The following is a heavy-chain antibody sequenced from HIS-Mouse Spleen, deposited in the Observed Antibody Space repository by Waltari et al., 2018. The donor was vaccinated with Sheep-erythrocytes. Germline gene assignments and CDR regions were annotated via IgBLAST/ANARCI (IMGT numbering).Heavy chain of an antibody. CDR1: GFTFSSYS. V-gene: IGHV3-21*01. CDR2: ISSSSSYI. Sequence: CAASGFTFSSYSMNWVRQAPGKGLEWVSSISSSSSYIYYADSVKGRFTNSRDNAKNSLYLQMNSLRAEDTAVYYCARVASGATFDYWGQGTLVTVSS. D-gene: IGHD1-26*01. J-gene: IGHJ4*02. CDR3: ARVASGATFDY.